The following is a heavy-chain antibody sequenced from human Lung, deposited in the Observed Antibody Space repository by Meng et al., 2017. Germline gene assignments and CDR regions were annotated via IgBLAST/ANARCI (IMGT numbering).Heavy chain of an antibody. V-gene: IGHV4-34*01. Sequence: QVQLQQWGVGLFEPSETLSLTCVVSGGSFSDYYWSWIRQPPGKGLEWIGEINHSGSTNYNPSLESRATISVDTSQNNLSLKLSSVTAADSAVYYCARGPTTMAHDFDYWGQGTLVTVSS. CDR3: ARGPTTMAHDFDY. CDR1: GGSFSDYY. J-gene: IGHJ4*02. CDR2: INHSGST. D-gene: IGHD4-11*01.